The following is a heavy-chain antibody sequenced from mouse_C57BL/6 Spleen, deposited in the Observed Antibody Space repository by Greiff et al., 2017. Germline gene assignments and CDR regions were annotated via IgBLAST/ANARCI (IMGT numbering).Heavy chain of an antibody. J-gene: IGHJ2*01. D-gene: IGHD2-3*01. V-gene: IGHV14-4*01. CDR2: IDPENGDT. CDR3: TTDGYQGY. Sequence: VQLQQSGAELVRPGASVKLSCTASGFNIKDDYMHWVKQRPEQGLEWIGWIDPENGDTEYASKFQGKATITADTSSNTAYLQLSSLTSEDTAVYYGTTDGYQGYWGQGTTLTVSS. CDR1: GFNIKDDY.